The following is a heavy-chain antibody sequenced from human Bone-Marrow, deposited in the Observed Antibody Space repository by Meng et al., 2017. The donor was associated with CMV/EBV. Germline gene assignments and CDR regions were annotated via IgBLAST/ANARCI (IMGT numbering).Heavy chain of an antibody. Sequence: CAASGFTFSSFSMHWVRQDPGEGLGWVSRINHDGSSRIYADSVKGRFTISRDNAKNTLYLQMNSLRVEDTAVYYCAKDLAGTLRFDPWGQGTLVTVSS. CDR3: AKDLAGTLRFDP. CDR1: GFTFSSFS. V-gene: IGHV3-74*01. D-gene: IGHD1-14*01. J-gene: IGHJ5*02. CDR2: INHDGSSR.